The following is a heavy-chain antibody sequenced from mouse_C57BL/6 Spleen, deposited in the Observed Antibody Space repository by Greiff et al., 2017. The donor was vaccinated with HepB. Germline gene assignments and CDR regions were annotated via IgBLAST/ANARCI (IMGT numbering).Heavy chain of an antibody. J-gene: IGHJ3*01. V-gene: IGHV1-59*01. CDR1: GYTFTSYW. CDR3: ARDDGYLFAY. CDR2: IDPSDSYT. Sequence: QVQLQQPGAELVRPGTSVKLSCKASGYTFTSYWMHWVKQSPGQGLEWIGVIDPSDSYTNYNQKFKGKATLTVDTSSSTAYMQLSSLTSEDSAVYYCARDDGYLFAYWGQGTLVTVSA. D-gene: IGHD2-3*01.